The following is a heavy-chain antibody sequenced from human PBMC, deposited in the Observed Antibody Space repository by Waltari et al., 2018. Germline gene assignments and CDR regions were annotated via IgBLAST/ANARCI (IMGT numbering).Heavy chain of an antibody. CDR1: GGSFSGYY. CDR2: INHSGST. Sequence: QVQLQQWGAGLLKPPEPLSLTCAVYGGSFSGYYWSWIRQPPGKGLEWIGEINHSGSTNYNPSLKSRVTISVDTSKNQFSLKLSSVTAADTAVYYCARLGVAVAGIDYWGQGTLVTVSS. D-gene: IGHD6-19*01. J-gene: IGHJ4*02. V-gene: IGHV4-34*01. CDR3: ARLGVAVAGIDY.